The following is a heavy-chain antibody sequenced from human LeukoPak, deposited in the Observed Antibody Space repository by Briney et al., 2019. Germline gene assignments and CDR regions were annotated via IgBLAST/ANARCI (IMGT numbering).Heavy chain of an antibody. CDR1: GGSISSYY. J-gene: IGHJ5*02. Sequence: SETLSLTXTVSGGSISSYYWSWIRQPPGKGLEWIGYIYYSGSTNYNPSLKSRVTISVDTSKNQFSLKLSSVTAADTAVYYCARSDYGDPNWFDPWGQGTLVTVSS. CDR3: ARSDYGDPNWFDP. V-gene: IGHV4-59*01. D-gene: IGHD4-17*01. CDR2: IYYSGST.